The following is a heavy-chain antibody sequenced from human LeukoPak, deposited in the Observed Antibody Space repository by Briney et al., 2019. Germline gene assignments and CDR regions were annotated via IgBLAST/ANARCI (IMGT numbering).Heavy chain of an antibody. CDR3: ARNPDFWSGYYSMGDFDY. CDR2: ISAYNGNT. D-gene: IGHD3-3*01. Sequence: APVKVSCKASGYTFTSYGISWVRQAPGQGLEWMGWISAYNGNTNYAQKLQGRVTMTTDTSTSTAYMELRSLRSDDTAVYYCARNPDFWSGYYSMGDFDYWGQGTLVTASS. CDR1: GYTFTSYG. V-gene: IGHV1-18*01. J-gene: IGHJ4*02.